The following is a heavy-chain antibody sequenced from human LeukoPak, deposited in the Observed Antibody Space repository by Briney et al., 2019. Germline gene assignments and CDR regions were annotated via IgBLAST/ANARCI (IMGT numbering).Heavy chain of an antibody. CDR2: ISWNSGSI. J-gene: IGHJ3*02. D-gene: IGHD2-8*02. CDR1: GFTFDDYA. CDR3: AKDEFVASDFTGAFDI. V-gene: IGHV3-9*03. Sequence: GRSLRLSCAASGFTFDDYAMHWVPQAPGKGLEWVSGISWNSGSIGYADSVKGRFTISRDNAKNSLYLQMNSLRGEDMALYYCAKDEFVASDFTGAFDIWGQGTMVTVSS.